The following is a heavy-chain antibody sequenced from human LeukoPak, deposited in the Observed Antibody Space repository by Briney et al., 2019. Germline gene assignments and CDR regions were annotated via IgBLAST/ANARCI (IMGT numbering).Heavy chain of an antibody. Sequence: SETLSLTRTVSGGSISSYYWSWIRQPPGKGLEWIGYIYYSGSTNYNPSLKSRVTISVDTSKNQFSLKLSSVTAADTAVYYCARLPLRYFDWLSYYYYGMDVWGQGTTVTVSS. CDR1: GGSISSYY. CDR2: IYYSGST. J-gene: IGHJ6*02. V-gene: IGHV4-59*08. D-gene: IGHD3-9*01. CDR3: ARLPLRYFDWLSYYYYGMDV.